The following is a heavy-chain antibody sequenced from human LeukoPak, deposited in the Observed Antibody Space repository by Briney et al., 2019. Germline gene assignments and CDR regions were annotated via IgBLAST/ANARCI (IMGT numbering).Heavy chain of an antibody. CDR3: TVIVVPAAMDNY. V-gene: IGHV3-15*05. CDR2: IKSKTDGDTT. Sequence: GGALRLSCAASGFTFSNAWMSWVRQAPGKGLEWVGRIKSKTDGDTTDYAAPVKGRFTISRDDSKNTLYLQMNSLKTEDTAVYYCTVIVVPAAMDNYWGQGTLVSVSS. J-gene: IGHJ4*02. CDR1: GFTFSNAW. D-gene: IGHD2-2*01.